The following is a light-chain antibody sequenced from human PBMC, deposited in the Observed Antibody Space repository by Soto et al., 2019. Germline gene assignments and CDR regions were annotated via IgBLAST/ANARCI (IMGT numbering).Light chain of an antibody. CDR1: QSVSSY. V-gene: IGKV3-11*01. CDR3: QERSNWPRET. Sequence: EIVLTQSPATLSLSPGERATLSCRASQSVSSYLAWYQQKAGQAPRLLIYDAANRATGIPARFSGSGSGTDFTIPISSLAPEEFAVYYCQERSNWPRETFGQGTKLEIK. CDR2: DAA. J-gene: IGKJ2*01.